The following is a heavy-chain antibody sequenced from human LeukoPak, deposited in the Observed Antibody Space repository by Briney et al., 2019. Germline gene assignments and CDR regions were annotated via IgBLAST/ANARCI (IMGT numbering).Heavy chain of an antibody. D-gene: IGHD3-22*01. Sequence: GGSLRLSCAASGFTFSRYWMTWVRQAPGKGLEWVANIKDDGSKKNYVDSVKGRFTISRDNAKNSLYLQMNSLGAEDTAVYYCATPLDYYDRSGYHQGGDWGQGTLVTVSS. CDR2: IKDDGSKK. CDR3: ATPLDYYDRSGYHQGGD. V-gene: IGHV3-7*03. CDR1: GFTFSRYW. J-gene: IGHJ4*02.